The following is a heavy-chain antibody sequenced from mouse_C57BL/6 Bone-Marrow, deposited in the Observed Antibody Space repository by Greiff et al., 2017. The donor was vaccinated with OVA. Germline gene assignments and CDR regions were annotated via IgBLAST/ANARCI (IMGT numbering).Heavy chain of an antibody. V-gene: IGHV1-85*01. J-gene: IGHJ4*01. D-gene: IGHD1-2*01. CDR3: ARDGGLRLVYAMDY. Sequence: QVQLQQSGPELVKPGASVKLSCKASGYTFTSYDINWVQQRPGQGLEWIGWIYPRDGSTKYNAKFKGKATLTVDTSSSTAYMELHSLTSEDSAVYFCARDGGLRLVYAMDYWGQGTSVTVSS. CDR1: GYTFTSYD. CDR2: IYPRDGST.